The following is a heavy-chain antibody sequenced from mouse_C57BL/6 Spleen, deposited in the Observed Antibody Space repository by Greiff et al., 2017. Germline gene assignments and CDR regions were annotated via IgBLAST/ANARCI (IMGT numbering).Heavy chain of an antibody. CDR3: ARFENYYARDY. J-gene: IGHJ4*01. V-gene: IGHV5-17*01. Sequence: EVKLQESGGGLVKPGGSLKLSCAASGFTFSDYGMHWVRQAPEKGLEWVAYISSGSSTIYYADTVKGRFTISRDNAKNTLFLQMTSLRSEDTAMYYCARFENYYARDYWGQGTSVTVSS. CDR2: ISSGSSTI. CDR1: GFTFSDYG.